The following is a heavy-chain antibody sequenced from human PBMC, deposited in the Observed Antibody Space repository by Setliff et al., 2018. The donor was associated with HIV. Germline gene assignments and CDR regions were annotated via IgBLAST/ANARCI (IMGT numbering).Heavy chain of an antibody. CDR1: GFTFSNAW. CDR2: IKEDGSEK. D-gene: IGHD6-13*01. V-gene: IGHV3-7*01. J-gene: IGHJ4*02. CDR3: ATQTGFYNSHWYDY. Sequence: PGGSLRLSCAASGFTFSNAWMSWVRQAPGKGLEWVANIKEDGSEKYFVDSVQGRFTIFRDNAKNSVFLQMNSLRAEDTGVYYCATQTGFYNSHWYDYWGQGTMVTVSS.